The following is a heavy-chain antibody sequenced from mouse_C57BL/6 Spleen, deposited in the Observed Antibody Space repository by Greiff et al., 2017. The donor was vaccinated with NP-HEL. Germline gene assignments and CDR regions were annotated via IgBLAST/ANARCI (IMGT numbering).Heavy chain of an antibody. CDR2: IYPRDGST. Sequence: QVQLQQSGPELVKPGASVKLSCKASGYTFTSYDINWVKQRPGQGLEWIGWIYPRDGSTKYNEKFKGKATLTVDTSSSTAYMELHSLTSEDSAVYFCARKGYSNYVYAMDYGGQGTSVTVSS. CDR1: GYTFTSYD. CDR3: ARKGYSNYVYAMDY. D-gene: IGHD2-5*01. J-gene: IGHJ4*01. V-gene: IGHV1-85*01.